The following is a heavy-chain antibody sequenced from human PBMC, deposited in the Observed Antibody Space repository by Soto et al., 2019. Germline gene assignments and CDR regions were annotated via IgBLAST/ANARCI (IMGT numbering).Heavy chain of an antibody. D-gene: IGHD2-15*01. CDR3: AKDKYTDSVRKVWFFDY. CDR1: GFTFSNYA. J-gene: IGHJ2*01. V-gene: IGHV3-23*01. Sequence: EVQLLESGGGLVKPGGSLRLSCAASGFTFSNYAMSWVRLAPGKGLEWVSSISANGGITDYADSVKGRFTISRDNFQNILSLKMLSLRGDDMALYFCAKDKYTDSVRKVWFFDYWGRGTLVTVSS. CDR2: ISANGGIT.